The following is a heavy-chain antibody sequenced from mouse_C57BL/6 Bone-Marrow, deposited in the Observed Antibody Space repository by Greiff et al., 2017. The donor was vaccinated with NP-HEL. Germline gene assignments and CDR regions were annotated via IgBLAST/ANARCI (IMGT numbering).Heavy chain of an antibody. D-gene: IGHD2-12*01. CDR1: GFNIKDDY. Sequence: EVQLVESGAELVRPGASVKLSCTASGFNIKDDYMHWVKQRPEQGLEWIGWIDPENGDTEYASKFQGKATITADTSSNTAYLQLSSLTSEDTAVYYCTFLYSWDYGGQGTTLTVSS. J-gene: IGHJ2*01. CDR2: IDPENGDT. V-gene: IGHV14-4*01. CDR3: TFLYSWDY.